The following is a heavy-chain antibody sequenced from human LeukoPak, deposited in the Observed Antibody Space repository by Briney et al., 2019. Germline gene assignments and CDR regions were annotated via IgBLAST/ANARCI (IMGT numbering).Heavy chain of an antibody. V-gene: IGHV4-34*01. CDR1: GGSFSGYY. CDR2: INHSGST. D-gene: IGHD2-21*02. Sequence: PSETLSLTCAVYGGSFSGYYWSWIRQPPGKGLEWIGEINHSGSTNYNPSLKSRVTISVDTSKNQFPLKLSSVTAADTAVYYCARGPPYCGGDCYSSFDYWGQGTLVTVSS. CDR3: ARGPPYCGGDCYSSFDY. J-gene: IGHJ4*02.